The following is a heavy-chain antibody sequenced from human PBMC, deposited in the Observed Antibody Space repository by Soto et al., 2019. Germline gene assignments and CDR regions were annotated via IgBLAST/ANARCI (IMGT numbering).Heavy chain of an antibody. V-gene: IGHV3-21*01. J-gene: IGHJ4*02. D-gene: IGHD6-19*01. CDR2: ISSSSSYI. Sequence: GGSLRLSCAASGFTFSSYSMNWVRQAPGKGLEWVSSISSSSSYIYYADSVKGRFTISRDNAKNSLYLQMISLRAEDTAVYYCARSSASGWYSNWGQGTLVTVSS. CDR1: GFTFSSYS. CDR3: ARSSASGWYSN.